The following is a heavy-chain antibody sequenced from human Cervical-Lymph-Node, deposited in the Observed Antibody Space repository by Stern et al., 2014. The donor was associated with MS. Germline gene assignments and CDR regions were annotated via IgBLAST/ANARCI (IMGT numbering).Heavy chain of an antibody. Sequence: VHLVESGGGVVQPGRSLRLSCAASGFAFKNFGMHWVRQAPGKGLEWVSVITYDGTTEHYAESVKGRFTISRDNARNTLYLQMNGLRDEDTAVYFCAISGKTFDVWGQGTMVIVSS. V-gene: IGHV3-30*03. CDR2: ITYDGTTE. CDR1: GFAFKNFG. D-gene: IGHD3-10*01. CDR3: AISGKTFDV. J-gene: IGHJ3*01.